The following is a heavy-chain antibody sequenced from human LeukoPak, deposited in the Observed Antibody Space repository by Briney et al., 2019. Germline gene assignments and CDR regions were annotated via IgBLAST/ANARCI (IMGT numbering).Heavy chain of an antibody. CDR2: ISSSSSNI. J-gene: IGHJ6*03. CDR1: GFTFSSYS. D-gene: IGHD4-11*01. V-gene: IGHV3-21*01. Sequence: PGGSLRLSCAASGFTFSSYSMNWVRQAPGKGLEGVSSISSSSSNIYYADPGKGRFATSRDNATNSLYLQMNSLRAEDTAVYYCARAASRDSNYYMDVWGKGTTVTVSS. CDR3: ARAASRDSNYYMDV.